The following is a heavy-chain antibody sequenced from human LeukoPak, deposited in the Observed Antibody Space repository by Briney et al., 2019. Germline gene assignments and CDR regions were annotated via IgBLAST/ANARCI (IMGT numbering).Heavy chain of an antibody. V-gene: IGHV1-69*13. D-gene: IGHD5-18*01. J-gene: IGHJ4*02. CDR3: VRGLDAALVTAFDY. CDR2: IIPMFGTS. Sequence: SVTVSCKASGGTFSSYAISWVRQAPGQGLEWMGGIIPMFGTSKYAQKFQGRVTMTADDSTSTAYMELSSLSSEDTAVYHCVRGLDAALVTAFDYWGQGTLVTVSA. CDR1: GGTFSSYA.